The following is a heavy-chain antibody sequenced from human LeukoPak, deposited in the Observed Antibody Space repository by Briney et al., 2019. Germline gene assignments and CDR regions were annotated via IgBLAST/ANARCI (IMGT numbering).Heavy chain of an antibody. D-gene: IGHD6-13*01. CDR3: AVGSSSWYVY. Sequence: ASVKVSCKASGGTFSSYAISWVRQAPGQGLEWMGGIIHIFGTANYAQKFQGRVTITADESTSTAYMELSSLRSEDTAVYYCAVGSSSWYVYWGQGTLVTVSS. CDR2: IIHIFGTA. CDR1: GGTFSSYA. J-gene: IGHJ4*02. V-gene: IGHV1-69*13.